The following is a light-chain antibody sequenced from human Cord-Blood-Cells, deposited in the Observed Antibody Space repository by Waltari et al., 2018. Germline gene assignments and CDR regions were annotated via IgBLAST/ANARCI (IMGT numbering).Light chain of an antibody. J-gene: IGKJ2*03. Sequence: DIQMTQSPSSLSASVGDRVTITCRASQSISSYLNWYQQKPGKAPKLLIYAASSLQSGVPSRFSGTGSRTDFTRTIISLQPEDFATYYCQQSYSTPYSFGQWTKLEIK. V-gene: IGKV1-39*01. CDR1: QSISSY. CDR3: QQSYSTPYS. CDR2: AAS.